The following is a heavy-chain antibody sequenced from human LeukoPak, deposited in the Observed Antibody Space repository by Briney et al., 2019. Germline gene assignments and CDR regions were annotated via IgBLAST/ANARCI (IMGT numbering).Heavy chain of an antibody. V-gene: IGHV3-11*04. CDR3: APSGSYLWPSHFDY. D-gene: IGHD1-26*01. Sequence: GSLRLSCAASGFTFSDYYMSWIRQAPGKGLEWVSYISSSGSTIYYADSVKGRFTISRDNAKNSLYLQMNSLRAEDTAVYYCAPSGSYLWPSHFDYWGQGTLVTVSS. CDR1: GFTFSDYY. CDR2: ISSSGSTI. J-gene: IGHJ4*02.